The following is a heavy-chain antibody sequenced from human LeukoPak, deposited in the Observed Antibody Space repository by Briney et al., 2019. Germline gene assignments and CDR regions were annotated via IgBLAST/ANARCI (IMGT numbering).Heavy chain of an antibody. CDR2: IDPSDAYT. J-gene: IGHJ4*02. Sequence: GESLKISCKGSGYSFTSHWISWVRPMPGKGREWMGRIDPSDAYTNYSPSFQGHVTISADKSISTAYLQWSSLKASDTAMYYCARISLKGYCSSTSCHAVWGQGTLVTVSS. D-gene: IGHD2-2*01. CDR1: GYSFTSHW. CDR3: ARISLKGYCSSTSCHAV. V-gene: IGHV5-10-1*01.